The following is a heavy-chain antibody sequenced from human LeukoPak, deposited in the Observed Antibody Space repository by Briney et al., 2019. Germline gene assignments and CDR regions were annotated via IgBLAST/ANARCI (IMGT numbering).Heavy chain of an antibody. CDR2: ISSSSTYI. V-gene: IGHV3-21*01. CDR3: ARDLQYCSSTSCYASYFDY. D-gene: IGHD2-2*01. Sequence: GGSLRLSCAASGFTFSSYSMNWVRQAPGKGLEWVSSISSSSTYIYYADSVKGRFTISRDNAKSSLYLQMNSLRAEDTAVYYCARDLQYCSSTSCYASYFDYWGQGTLVTVSS. J-gene: IGHJ4*02. CDR1: GFTFSSYS.